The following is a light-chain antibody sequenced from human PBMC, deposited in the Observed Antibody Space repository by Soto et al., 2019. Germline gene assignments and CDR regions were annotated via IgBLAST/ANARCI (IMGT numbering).Light chain of an antibody. V-gene: IGKV4-1*01. CDR3: QQYYTRWVT. J-gene: IGKJ3*01. Sequence: DIVMTQSPDSLAVSLGERATINCKSSQSVLYSSNNKNYLAWYQQKPGQPPKLLIYWASTRESGVPDRFSGSGSGTDFTLTISSLQAEDVAVYYCQQYYTRWVTLGPGTKVDIK. CDR2: WAS. CDR1: QSVLYSSNNKNY.